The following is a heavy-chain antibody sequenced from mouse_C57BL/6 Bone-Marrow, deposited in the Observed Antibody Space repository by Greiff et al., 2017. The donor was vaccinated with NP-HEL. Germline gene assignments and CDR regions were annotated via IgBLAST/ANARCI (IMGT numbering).Heavy chain of an antibody. V-gene: IGHV14-4*01. CDR1: GFNIKDDY. CDR2: IDPENGDT. J-gene: IGHJ2*01. Sequence: VQLQQSGAELVRPGASVKLSCTASGFNIKDDYMHWVKQRPEQGLEWIGWIDPENGDTEYASKFQGKATITADTSSNTAYLQLSSLTSEDTAVYYCTTCRLLRPQDFDYWGQGTTLTVSS. D-gene: IGHD1-2*01. CDR3: TTCRLLRPQDFDY.